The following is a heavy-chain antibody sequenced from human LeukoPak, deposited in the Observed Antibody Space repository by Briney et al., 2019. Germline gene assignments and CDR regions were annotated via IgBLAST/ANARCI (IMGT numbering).Heavy chain of an antibody. CDR2: ITIVGGTT. D-gene: IGHD1-1*01. V-gene: IGHV3-23*01. CDR3: AKGRGQLYNFDY. CDR1: GFTFSIYA. J-gene: IGHJ4*02. Sequence: PGGSLRLSCAASGFTFSIYAMTWVRRAPGKWLEWISTITIVGGTTYSADSVKGRFTISRDNSKNTLYLQMNSLRAEDTAVYYCAKGRGQLYNFDYWGQGALVTVSS.